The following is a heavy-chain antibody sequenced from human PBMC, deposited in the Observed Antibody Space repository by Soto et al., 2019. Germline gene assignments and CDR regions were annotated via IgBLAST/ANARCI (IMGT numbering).Heavy chain of an antibody. CDR1: GGSINSSSCF. V-gene: IGHV4-39*01. J-gene: IGHJ5*02. Sequence: SETLSLTCSVSGGSINSSSCFWGWVRQPPGKWLEWIGSIYYSGSTYYNPSLRSRVTISVDTSKNQFSLKLSSVTAADTAVFYCARHYSSGSRNWFDPWGQGTLVTVYS. CDR3: ARHYSSGSRNWFDP. D-gene: IGHD6-19*01. CDR2: IYYSGST.